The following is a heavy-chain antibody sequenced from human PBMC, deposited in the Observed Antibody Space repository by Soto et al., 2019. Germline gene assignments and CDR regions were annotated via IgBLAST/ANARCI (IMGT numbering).Heavy chain of an antibody. CDR1: GGSFSSGSYY. CDR3: ARAGPYSSGYYYSFDY. V-gene: IGHV4-61*01. CDR2: IYYSGST. D-gene: IGHD3-22*01. Sequence: PSETLSLTCTVSGGSFSSGSYYWSWIRQPPGKGLEWIGYIYYSGSTNYNPSLKSRVTISVDTAKNQFSLKLSSVTAADTAVYYCARAGPYSSGYYYSFDYWGQGTLVTVSS. J-gene: IGHJ4*02.